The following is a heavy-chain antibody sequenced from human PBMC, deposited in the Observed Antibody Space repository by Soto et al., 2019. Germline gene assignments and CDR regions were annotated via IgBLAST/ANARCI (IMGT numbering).Heavy chain of an antibody. D-gene: IGHD4-17*01. Sequence: LRLSCAASGFTFSSLSMNWVRQAPGKGLEWVSSISSGSDYIYYADSMKGRFTISRDNGKNALYLQMNSLRAEDTAVYYCMGGDYDRYTYYGMDVWGQGTTVTVSS. J-gene: IGHJ6*02. CDR1: GFTFSSLS. CDR2: ISSGSDYI. CDR3: MGGDYDRYTYYGMDV. V-gene: IGHV3-21*01.